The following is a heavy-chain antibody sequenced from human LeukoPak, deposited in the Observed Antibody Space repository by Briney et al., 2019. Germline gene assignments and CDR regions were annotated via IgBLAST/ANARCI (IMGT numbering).Heavy chain of an antibody. V-gene: IGHV6-1*01. D-gene: IGHD6-13*01. J-gene: IGHJ4*02. Sequence: SQTLSLTCAISGDSVSSNSAAWNWIRQSPSRGLEWLGRTYYRSKWYNDYAVSVKSRITINPDASKNQFSLQLNSVTPEDTAVYYCARESVAAAGRLYYFDYWGQGTLVTVSS. CDR3: ARESVAAAGRLYYFDY. CDR2: TYYRSKWYN. CDR1: GDSVSSNSAA.